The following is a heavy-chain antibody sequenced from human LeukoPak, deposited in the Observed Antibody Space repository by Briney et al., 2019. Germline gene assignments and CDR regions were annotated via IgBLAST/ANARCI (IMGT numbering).Heavy chain of an antibody. Sequence: ASVKVSCKASGYTFNGYSIHWVRQAPGQGLEWMGWINPNSGGTKYAQNFQGRVTMARDTSASTAYMELSSLRSDDTAVYYCARDHFFDSSGFSAYYFGMDVWGQGTTVTVSS. J-gene: IGHJ6*02. CDR1: GYTFNGYS. V-gene: IGHV1-2*02. D-gene: IGHD3-22*01. CDR2: INPNSGGT. CDR3: ARDHFFDSSGFSAYYFGMDV.